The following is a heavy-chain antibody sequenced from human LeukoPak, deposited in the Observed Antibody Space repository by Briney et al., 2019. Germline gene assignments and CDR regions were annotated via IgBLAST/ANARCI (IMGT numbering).Heavy chain of an antibody. D-gene: IGHD1-14*01. CDR2: TYSDGNT. J-gene: IGHJ3*02. CDR3: VRKNQDFNAAFDI. V-gene: IGHV3-23*01. CDR1: GFTFSSYA. Sequence: GGSLRLSCAASGFTFSSYAMSWVRQAPGKGLEWVSITYSDGNTNYAVSVKGRLTISRDTSQNTLSLQMNSLRAEDTAVYYCVRKNQDFNAAFDIWGQGTVVTVSS.